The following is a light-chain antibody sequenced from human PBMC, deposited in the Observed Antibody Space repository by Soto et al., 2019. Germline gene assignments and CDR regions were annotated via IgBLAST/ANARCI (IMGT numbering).Light chain of an antibody. CDR1: QTISND. Sequence: EVVMTQSPATVSVSPGEGVTLSCRASQTISNDLAWYQQKPGQAPRLLIYGASTRATGVPARFSGGGSGTEFPLTIRSLPSEDFAFYYCQQNNKWPPVTFGGGTKVEIK. J-gene: IGKJ4*01. CDR2: GAS. CDR3: QQNNKWPPVT. V-gene: IGKV3-15*01.